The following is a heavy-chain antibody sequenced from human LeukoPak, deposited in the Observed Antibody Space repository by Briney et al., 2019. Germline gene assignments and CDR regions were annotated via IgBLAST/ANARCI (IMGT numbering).Heavy chain of an antibody. V-gene: IGHV3-30*02. J-gene: IGHJ4*02. D-gene: IGHD3-3*01. CDR1: GFTFSSYG. CDR2: IRYDGSNK. Sequence: GGSLRLSCAASGFTFSSYGMHWVRQAPGKGLEWVAFIRYDGSNKYYADSVKGRFTISRDNSKNTLYLQMNSLRAEDTAVYYCAKDRRRFLEWCPFDYWGQGTLVTVSS. CDR3: AKDRRRFLEWCPFDY.